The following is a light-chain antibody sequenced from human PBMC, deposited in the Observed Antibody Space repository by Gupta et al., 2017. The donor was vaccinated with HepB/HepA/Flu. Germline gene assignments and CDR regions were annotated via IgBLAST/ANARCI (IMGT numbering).Light chain of an antibody. CDR1: SSHIGGNT. CDR3: STWDDSLNGYV. CDR2: SNN. V-gene: IGLV1-44*01. J-gene: IGLJ1*01. Sequence: QSVLTQPPSASGTPGQRVTITCSVRSSHIGGNTVNWYQQGPGTAPKLHIHSNNARPSGVPDRFSGTNSGASASLAISRLQSGDEADYYCSTWDDSLNGYVFGTGTTFTVL.